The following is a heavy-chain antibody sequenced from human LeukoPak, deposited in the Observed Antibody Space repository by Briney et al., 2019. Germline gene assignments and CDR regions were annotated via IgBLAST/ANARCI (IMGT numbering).Heavy chain of an antibody. Sequence: SETLSLTCTVSGNSISSGDNYWSWIRQPAGKGLEWIGRIYTSGSTNYNPSLKSRVTISVDTSKNQFSLKVSSVTAADTAVYYCARVPITLIRGVITYYFDSWGQGTLVTVSS. V-gene: IGHV4-61*02. CDR1: GNSISSGDNY. CDR2: IYTSGST. D-gene: IGHD3-10*01. CDR3: ARVPITLIRGVITYYFDS. J-gene: IGHJ4*02.